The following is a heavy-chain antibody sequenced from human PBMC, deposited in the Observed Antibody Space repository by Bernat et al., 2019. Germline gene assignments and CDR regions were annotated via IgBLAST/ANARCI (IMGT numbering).Heavy chain of an antibody. Sequence: EVQLVESGGGLIQPGGSLRLSCAASGFTVSSNYMSWVRQAPGEGLEWVSVIYSGGSTYYADPVKGRFTISRDNSKNTLYLQMTSLRAEDTAVYYCARGNSLDGYAFDIWGQGTMVTVSS. V-gene: IGHV3-53*01. CDR2: IYSGGST. CDR3: ARGNSLDGYAFDI. CDR1: GFTVSSNY. D-gene: IGHD3/OR15-3a*01. J-gene: IGHJ3*02.